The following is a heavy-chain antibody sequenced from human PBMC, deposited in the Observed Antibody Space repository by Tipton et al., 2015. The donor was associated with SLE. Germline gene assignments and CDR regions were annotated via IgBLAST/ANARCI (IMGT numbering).Heavy chain of an antibody. CDR1: GGSINSHY. V-gene: IGHV4-59*11. CDR3: AREQKGFDS. Sequence: TLSLTCTVSGGSINSHYWSWIRQPPGKGLEWIGYLHYSGSTNYNPSPKSRVSISVDTSKNQFSLKMSSVTVADTAVYYCAREQKGFDSWGQGTLVTVSS. J-gene: IGHJ4*02. CDR2: LHYSGST.